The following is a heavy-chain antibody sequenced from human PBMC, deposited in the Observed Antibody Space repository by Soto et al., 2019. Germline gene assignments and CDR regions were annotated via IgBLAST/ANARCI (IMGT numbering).Heavy chain of an antibody. V-gene: IGHV4-34*01. J-gene: IGHJ5*02. CDR3: ARGFVPATAHWFDP. CDR1: GGSFSGYY. Sequence: QVQLQQWGAGLLKPSETLSLTCAVYGGSFSGYYWSWIRQPPGKGLEWIGEINHSGSTNYNPSLKSRVTISVDTSKNQFSLKLSSVTAADTAVYYCARGFVPATAHWFDPWGQGTLVTVSS. CDR2: INHSGST. D-gene: IGHD2-2*01.